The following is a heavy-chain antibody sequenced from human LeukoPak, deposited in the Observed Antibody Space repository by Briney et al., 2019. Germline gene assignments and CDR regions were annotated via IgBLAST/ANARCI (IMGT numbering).Heavy chain of an antibody. V-gene: IGHV4-61*02. Sequence: SETLSLTCTVSGGSISRGSYYWSWIRQPAGKGLEWIGRIYTSGSTNYNPSLKSRVTISVDTSKNQFSLKLSSVTAADTAVYYCARGNMVRGVHFDYWGQGTLVSVSS. CDR1: GGSISRGSYY. CDR2: IYTSGST. CDR3: ARGNMVRGVHFDY. J-gene: IGHJ4*02. D-gene: IGHD3-10*01.